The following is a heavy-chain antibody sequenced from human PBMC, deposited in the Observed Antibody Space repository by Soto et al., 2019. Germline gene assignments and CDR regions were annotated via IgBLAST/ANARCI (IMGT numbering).Heavy chain of an antibody. CDR3: ARAEGSSGLYYFDY. V-gene: IGHV4-4*02. Sequence: KPSETLSLTCAVSGGSISSSNWWSWVRQPPGKGLEWIGEIYHSGSTNYNPSLKSRVTISVDKSKNQFSLKLSSVTAADTAVYYCARAEGSSGLYYFDYWGQGTLVTVSS. CDR1: GGSISSSNW. D-gene: IGHD6-19*01. CDR2: IYHSGST. J-gene: IGHJ4*02.